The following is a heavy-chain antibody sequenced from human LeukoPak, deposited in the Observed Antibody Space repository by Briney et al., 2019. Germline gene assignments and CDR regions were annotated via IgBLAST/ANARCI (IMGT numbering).Heavy chain of an antibody. V-gene: IGHV3-23*01. CDR1: GFTFSSYA. Sequence: GGSLRLSCAAFGFTFSSYAVSWVRQAPGKGLEWVSSISGSGGSTYSADSVKGRFTISRDNSKNTLYLQMNSLRAEDTALYYCAKDRSCTNDICHGDFDYWGQGTLVTVSS. J-gene: IGHJ4*02. CDR2: ISGSGGST. D-gene: IGHD2-8*01. CDR3: AKDRSCTNDICHGDFDY.